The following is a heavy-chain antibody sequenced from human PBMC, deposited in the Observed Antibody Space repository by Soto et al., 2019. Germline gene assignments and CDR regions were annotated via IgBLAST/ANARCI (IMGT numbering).Heavy chain of an antibody. D-gene: IGHD3-16*01. J-gene: IGHJ4*02. Sequence: EVPLLESGGGLVQPGGSLRLSCVGSGIEFSNYAMSWVLQAPGKGLEWVSIVSASGRSRYHADSVKGRFTISRDNSKNTLYLHMTNLRAEDTAVYYCAKDGNWLDVYYDVWGQGTPVTVSS. CDR2: VSASGRSR. CDR3: AKDGNWLDVYYDV. CDR1: GIEFSNYA. V-gene: IGHV3-23*01.